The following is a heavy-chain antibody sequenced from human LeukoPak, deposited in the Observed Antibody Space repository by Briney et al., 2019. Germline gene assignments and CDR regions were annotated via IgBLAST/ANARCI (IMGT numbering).Heavy chain of an antibody. J-gene: IGHJ4*02. V-gene: IGHV3-21*01. Sequence: GGSLRLSCAASGFTFSSYSMNWVRQAPGKGLEWVSSVSSSSSYIYYADSVKGRFTISRDNAKNSLYLQMNSLRAEDTAVYYCARGLDYDFWSGYSYYFDYWGQGTLVTVSS. D-gene: IGHD3-3*01. CDR2: VSSSSSYI. CDR1: GFTFSSYS. CDR3: ARGLDYDFWSGYSYYFDY.